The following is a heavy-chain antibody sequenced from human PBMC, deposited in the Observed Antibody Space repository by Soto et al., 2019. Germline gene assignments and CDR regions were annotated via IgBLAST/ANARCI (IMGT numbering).Heavy chain of an antibody. J-gene: IGHJ5*02. CDR3: ARDRYGDYVDGRQCDP. CDR1: GGSISSSNW. D-gene: IGHD4-17*01. CDR2: IYHSGST. Sequence: QVQLQESGPGLVKPSGTLSLTCAVSGGSISSSNWWSWVRQPPGKGLEWIGEIYHSGSTHYNPSLKSRVTISVDKSKNQYPLQLSSVTAADTAVYYCARDRYGDYVDGRQCDPWGQGTLVTVSS. V-gene: IGHV4-4*02.